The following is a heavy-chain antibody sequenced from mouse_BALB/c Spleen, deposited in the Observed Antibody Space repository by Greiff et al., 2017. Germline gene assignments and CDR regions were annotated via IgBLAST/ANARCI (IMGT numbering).Heavy chain of an antibody. Sequence: QVQLQQSGPGLVAPSQSLSITCTVSGFSLTSYGVHWVRQPPGKGLEWLGVIWAGGSTNYNSALMSRLSISKDNSKSQVFLKMNSLQTDDTAMYYCARGAVYYGNFGLFAYWGQGTLVTVSA. D-gene: IGHD2-1*01. CDR1: GFSLTSYG. V-gene: IGHV2-9*02. CDR2: IWAGGST. CDR3: ARGAVYYGNFGLFAY. J-gene: IGHJ3*01.